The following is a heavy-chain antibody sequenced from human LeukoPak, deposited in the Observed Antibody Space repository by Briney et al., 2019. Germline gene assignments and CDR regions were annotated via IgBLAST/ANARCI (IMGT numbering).Heavy chain of an antibody. D-gene: IGHD5-18*01. CDR1: GGTFSSYA. CDR3: ATHSGYSYGFLDY. V-gene: IGHV1-69*06. Sequence: SVKVSCKASGGTFSSYAISWVRQAPGQGLEWMGGIIPIFGTANYAQKFQGRVTITADKSTSTAYMELSSLRSEDTAVSYCATHSGYSYGFLDYWGQGTLVTVSS. CDR2: IIPIFGTA. J-gene: IGHJ4*02.